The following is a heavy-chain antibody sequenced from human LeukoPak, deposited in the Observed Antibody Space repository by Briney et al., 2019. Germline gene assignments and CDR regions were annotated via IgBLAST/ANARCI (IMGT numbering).Heavy chain of an antibody. D-gene: IGHD5-18*01. V-gene: IGHV3-30*18. J-gene: IGHJ4*02. CDR3: AKGGRVDTALVAYFDY. Sequence: GGSLRLSCAASGFTFSSYGMHWVHQAPGKGLEWVAVISYDGSFKFYADSVKGRFTISRGNSMDTLYLQLNSLRDEDTAVYYCAKGGRVDTALVAYFDYWGQGTLVTVSS. CDR2: ISYDGSFK. CDR1: GFTFSSYG.